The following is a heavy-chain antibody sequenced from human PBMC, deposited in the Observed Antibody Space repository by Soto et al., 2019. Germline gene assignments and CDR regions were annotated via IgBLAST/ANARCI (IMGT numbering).Heavy chain of an antibody. V-gene: IGHV3-23*01. D-gene: IGHD3-3*01. J-gene: IGHJ2*01. CDR3: AKNTVFGVISWGPSENWYFDL. CDR1: GFTFSDYA. CDR2: ISGSGAST. Sequence: EVQLLESGGGLVQPGGSLRVSCAASGFTFSDYAMSWVRQVPGKGLEWVSGISGSGASTYHADSVKGRFTIFRDNSKNPVYLQMNRLRDEDTAVYYCAKNTVFGVISWGPSENWYFDLWGRGTLVTVSS.